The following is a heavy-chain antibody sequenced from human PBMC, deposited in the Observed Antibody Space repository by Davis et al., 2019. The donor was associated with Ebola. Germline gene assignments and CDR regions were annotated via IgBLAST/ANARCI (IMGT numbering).Heavy chain of an antibody. Sequence: HTGGSLRLSCAASGFTFSSYAMSWVRQAPGKGLVWVSRINSDGSSTSYADSVKGRFTISRDNAKNTLYLQMNSLRAEDTAVYYCARGATRASEDDYWGQGTLVTVSS. V-gene: IGHV3-74*01. CDR2: INSDGSST. D-gene: IGHD1-14*01. CDR3: ARGATRASEDDY. CDR1: GFTFSSYA. J-gene: IGHJ4*02.